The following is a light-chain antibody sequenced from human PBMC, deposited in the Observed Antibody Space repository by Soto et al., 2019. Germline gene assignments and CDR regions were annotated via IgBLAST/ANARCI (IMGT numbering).Light chain of an antibody. Sequence: EIVLTQSPGTLSLSPGERATLSCRASQSVSGTYLAWYQQKPGQAPRLLIYGASSRATGIPDRFSGSGSGTDFTLTISRLEPEDLAVDYCQQYGSSPQTFGQGTKVEIE. CDR1: QSVSGTY. CDR3: QQYGSSPQT. J-gene: IGKJ1*01. CDR2: GAS. V-gene: IGKV3-20*01.